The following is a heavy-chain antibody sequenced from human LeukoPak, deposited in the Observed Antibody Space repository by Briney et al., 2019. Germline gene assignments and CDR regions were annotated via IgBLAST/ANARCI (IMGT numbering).Heavy chain of an antibody. Sequence: GGSLRLSCAASGFTFSSYAMHWVRQAPGKGLEWVAVISYDGSNKYYADSVRGRFTISRDNSKNTLYLQMNSLRAEDTAVYYCARSQSLFIAAAVNDYWGQGTLVTVSS. V-gene: IGHV3-30*01. CDR1: GFTFSSYA. CDR2: ISYDGSNK. D-gene: IGHD6-13*01. J-gene: IGHJ4*02. CDR3: ARSQSLFIAAAVNDY.